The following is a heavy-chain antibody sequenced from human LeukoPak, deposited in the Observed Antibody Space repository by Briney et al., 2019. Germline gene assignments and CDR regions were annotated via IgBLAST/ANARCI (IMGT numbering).Heavy chain of an antibody. Sequence: ASVTVSCKPSGYTFTIYYMHWVRQAPGQGLAWMGLINPSGGSTSYGQKFQGRVTMTRDTSTSKVYMELSSLRSEDTAVYYCARGDPSEGSGDENYDYWGQGTLVTVSS. CDR1: GYTFTIYY. CDR2: INPSGGST. V-gene: IGHV1-46*01. CDR3: ARGDPSEGSGDENYDY. D-gene: IGHD6-19*01. J-gene: IGHJ4*02.